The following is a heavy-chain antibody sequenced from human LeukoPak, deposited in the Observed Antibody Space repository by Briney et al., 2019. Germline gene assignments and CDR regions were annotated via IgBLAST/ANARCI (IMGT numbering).Heavy chain of an antibody. CDR1: GYTFTSYF. CDR2: INPSGDST. J-gene: IGHJ4*02. Sequence: ASVKVSCKASGYTFTSYFIHWVRQAPGQGLEWMGIINPSGDSTSYAPKFQGRVTITRDTSASTAYMELSGLTSEDTAVYYCARGPRAAADDYWGQGTLVTVSS. D-gene: IGHD6-13*01. V-gene: IGHV1-46*01. CDR3: ARGPRAAADDY.